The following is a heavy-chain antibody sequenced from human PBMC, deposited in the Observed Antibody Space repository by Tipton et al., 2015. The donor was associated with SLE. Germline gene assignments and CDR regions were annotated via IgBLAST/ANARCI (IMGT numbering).Heavy chain of an antibody. Sequence: SLRLSCAASGFTFSSYAMHWVRQAPGKGLEWVAVISYDGSNKYYADSVKGRFTISRDNSKNTLYLQMNSPRAEDTAVYYCARDPGRITIFGVGWSDYWGQGTLVTVSS. CDR3: ARDPGRITIFGVGWSDY. CDR2: ISYDGSNK. J-gene: IGHJ4*02. V-gene: IGHV3-30*04. D-gene: IGHD3-3*01. CDR1: GFTFSSYA.